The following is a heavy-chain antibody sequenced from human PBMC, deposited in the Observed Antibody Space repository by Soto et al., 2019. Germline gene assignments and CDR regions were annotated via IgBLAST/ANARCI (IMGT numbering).Heavy chain of an antibody. CDR1: GGTFSSYT. CDR3: ARDTGYSSSLPLANAFDI. J-gene: IGHJ3*02. Sequence: QVQLVQSGAEVKKPGSSVKVSCKASGGTFSSYTISWVRQAPGQGLEWMGRIIPILGIANYAQKFQGRVTITADKSTSTAYMELSSLRSEDTAVYYCARDTGYSSSLPLANAFDIWGQGTMVTVSS. CDR2: IIPILGIA. V-gene: IGHV1-69*08. D-gene: IGHD6-13*01.